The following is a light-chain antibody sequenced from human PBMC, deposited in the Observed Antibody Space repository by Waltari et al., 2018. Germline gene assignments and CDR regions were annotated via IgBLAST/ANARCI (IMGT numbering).Light chain of an antibody. CDR3: QQYNSSPWT. Sequence: DIQMTQSPSTLSASVGDRVTITCRASQTIYNWLAWYQQKPGKAPKLLIYKASTLESGVPSRFSGSGSGTEFTLTIRSLQPDDFATYSCQQYNSSPWTFGQGTKVEVK. V-gene: IGKV1-5*03. CDR1: QTIYNW. CDR2: KAS. J-gene: IGKJ1*01.